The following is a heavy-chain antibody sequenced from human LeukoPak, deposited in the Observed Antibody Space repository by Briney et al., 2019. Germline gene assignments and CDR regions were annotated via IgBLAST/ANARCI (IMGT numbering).Heavy chain of an antibody. CDR2: IYNDGST. V-gene: IGHV3-53*01. Sequence: GGSLRLSCAASGLTVSSSYMSWVRQAPGKGLEWVSIIYNDGSTYYADSMKGRFTISRDNSKNTLYLQVNSLRAEDTAMYYCARRPTVTTPLTAWGQGTLVTVSS. CDR3: ARRPTVTTPLTA. D-gene: IGHD4-17*01. CDR1: GLTVSSSY. J-gene: IGHJ5*02.